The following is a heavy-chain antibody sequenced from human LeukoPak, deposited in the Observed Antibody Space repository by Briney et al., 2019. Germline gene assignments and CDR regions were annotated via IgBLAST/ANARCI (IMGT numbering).Heavy chain of an antibody. CDR1: GFPFSRYS. J-gene: IGHJ3*02. V-gene: IGHV3-21*01. D-gene: IGHD4-23*01. CDR2: ISSSSSTI. Sequence: SGGPLTLSCAASGFPFSRYSMNWLRHAPGKGREWVSSISSSSSTIYYADSVKGRFIISRDNTKNSLYLQMNSLRDEDAAVYYCARGGGKSFAFDIWGQGTMVTVSS. CDR3: ARGGGKSFAFDI.